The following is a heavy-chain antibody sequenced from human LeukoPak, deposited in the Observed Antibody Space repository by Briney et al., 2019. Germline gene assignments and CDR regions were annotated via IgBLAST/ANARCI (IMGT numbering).Heavy chain of an antibody. D-gene: IGHD3-10*01. CDR2: MNPNSGNT. V-gene: IGHV1-8*01. CDR1: GYTFTSYD. CDR3: ARVGSMVRGVIGDYNWFDP. Sequence: GASVEVSCKASGYTFTSYDINWVRQATGQGLEWMGWMNPNSGNTGYAQKFQGRVTMTRNTSISTAYMELSSLRSEDTAVYYCARVGSMVRGVIGDYNWFDPWGQGTLVTVSS. J-gene: IGHJ5*02.